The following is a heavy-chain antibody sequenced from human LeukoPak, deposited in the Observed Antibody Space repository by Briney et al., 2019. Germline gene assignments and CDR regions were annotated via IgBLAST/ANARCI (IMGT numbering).Heavy chain of an antibody. Sequence: QPGGSLRLSCAASGFTFSSYGMHWVRQAPGKGLEWVAVISYDGSNKYYADSVKGRFTISRDNSKNTLYLQMNSMRAEDTAVYYCARDETHTAMAPRAFDIWGQGTMVTVSS. J-gene: IGHJ3*02. V-gene: IGHV3-30*03. CDR2: ISYDGSNK. CDR1: GFTFSSYG. CDR3: ARDETHTAMAPRAFDI. D-gene: IGHD5-18*01.